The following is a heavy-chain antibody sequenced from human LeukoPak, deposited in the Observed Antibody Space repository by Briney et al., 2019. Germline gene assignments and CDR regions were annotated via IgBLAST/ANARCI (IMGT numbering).Heavy chain of an antibody. V-gene: IGHV3-48*01. Sequence: GGSLRLSCAASGFTFSSYSMNWVRQAPGKGLEWVSYISSSSSSTIYYADSVKGRFTISRDNAKNSLYLQMNSLRAEDTAVYYCARDSYYYDSSVVDYWGQGTLVTVSS. CDR2: ISSSSSSTI. D-gene: IGHD3-22*01. CDR1: GFTFSSYS. CDR3: ARDSYYYDSSVVDY. J-gene: IGHJ4*01.